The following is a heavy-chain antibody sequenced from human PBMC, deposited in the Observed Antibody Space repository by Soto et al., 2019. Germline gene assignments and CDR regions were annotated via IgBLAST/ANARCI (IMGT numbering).Heavy chain of an antibody. D-gene: IGHD3-3*01. V-gene: IGHV3-23*01. CDR1: GFTFSSYA. Sequence: GGSLRLSCAASGFTFSSYAMSWVRQAPGKGLEWVSAISGSGGSTYYADSVKGRFTISRDNSKNTLYLQMNSLRAEDTAVYYCAKDSINLEWHPNWFDPWGQGTLVTVSS. CDR2: ISGSGGST. CDR3: AKDSINLEWHPNWFDP. J-gene: IGHJ5*02.